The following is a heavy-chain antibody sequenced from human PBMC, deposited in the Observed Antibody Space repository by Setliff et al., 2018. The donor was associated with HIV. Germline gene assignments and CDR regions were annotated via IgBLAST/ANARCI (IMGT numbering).Heavy chain of an antibody. Sequence: GASVKVSCKASGYTFTSYAMHWVRQAPGQGLEWMGGSTPILDTTNYAQKFQGRVTITRDTSASTAYMELSSLRPEDTAVYYCASLTAIPHWGQGTLVTVSS. D-gene: IGHD2-21*02. CDR3: ASLTAIPH. V-gene: IGHV1-3*01. CDR1: GYTFTSYA. J-gene: IGHJ4*02. CDR2: STPILDTT.